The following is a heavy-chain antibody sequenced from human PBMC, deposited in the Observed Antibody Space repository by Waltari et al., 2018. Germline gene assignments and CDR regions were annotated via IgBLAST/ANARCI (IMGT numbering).Heavy chain of an antibody. CDR2: IIPILGIA. V-gene: IGHV1-69*02. J-gene: IGHJ4*02. CDR3: ARGPTPYNNVVVTAIPAFDY. Sequence: QVQLVQSGAEVKKPGFSVKVSCKASGGTFSSYTISWVRQAPGKGLEWMGRIIPILGIANYAQKFQGRVTITADKSTSTAYMELSSLRSEDTAVYYCARGPTPYNNVVVTAIPAFDYWGQGTLVTVSS. D-gene: IGHD2-21*02. CDR1: GGTFSSYT.